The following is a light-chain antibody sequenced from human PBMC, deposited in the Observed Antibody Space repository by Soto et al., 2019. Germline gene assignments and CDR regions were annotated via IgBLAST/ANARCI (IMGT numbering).Light chain of an antibody. Sequence: QSALTQPASVSGSPGQSITVSCTGTSSDVGGSDHVNWYQQHPGKAPKLMIFDVSNRPSGVSTRFSGSKSGNSASLSISGLQPEDEAGYFCGSYTSATTWVFGGGTKLTVL. J-gene: IGLJ3*02. CDR1: SSDVGGSDH. CDR3: GSYTSATTWV. CDR2: DVS. V-gene: IGLV2-14*03.